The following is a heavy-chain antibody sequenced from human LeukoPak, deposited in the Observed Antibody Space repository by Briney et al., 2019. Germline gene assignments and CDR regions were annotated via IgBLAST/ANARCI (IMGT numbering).Heavy chain of an antibody. J-gene: IGHJ6*02. V-gene: IGHV4-61*01. Sequence: SETLSLTCTVSGGSVSSGSYYWSWIRQPPGKGLEWIGYIYYSGSTNYNPSLKSRVTISVDTSKNQFSLKLSSVTAADTAVYYCARGGYDFWSGYYPARGYGMDVWGQGTTVTVSS. D-gene: IGHD3-3*01. CDR1: GGSVSSGSYY. CDR3: ARGGYDFWSGYYPARGYGMDV. CDR2: IYYSGST.